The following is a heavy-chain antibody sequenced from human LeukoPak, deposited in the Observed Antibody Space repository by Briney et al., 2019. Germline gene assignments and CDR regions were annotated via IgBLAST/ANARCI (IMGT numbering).Heavy chain of an antibody. V-gene: IGHV1-46*01. CDR1: GYTFTSYD. J-gene: IGHJ6*02. CDR2: INPSGGST. Sequence: VASVKVSCKASGYTFTSYDINWVRQATGQGLEWMGIINPSGGSTSYAQKFQGRVTMTRDTSTSTVYMELSSLRSEDTAVYYCARESGQDYYGMDVWGQGTTVTVSS. CDR3: ARESGQDYYGMDV.